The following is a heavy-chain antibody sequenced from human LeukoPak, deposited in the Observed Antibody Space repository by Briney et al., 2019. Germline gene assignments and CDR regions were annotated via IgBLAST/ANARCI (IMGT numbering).Heavy chain of an antibody. D-gene: IGHD4-23*01. J-gene: IGHJ6*03. CDR1: GGTFSSYA. CDR2: IIPIFGTA. Sequence: GASVKVSCKASGGTFSSYAISWVRQAPGQGLEWMGRIIPIFGTANYAQKFQGRVTITTDESTSTAYMEPSSLRSEDTAVYYCARDDRLWGGNPYMDVWGKGTTVTVSS. V-gene: IGHV1-69*05. CDR3: ARDDRLWGGNPYMDV.